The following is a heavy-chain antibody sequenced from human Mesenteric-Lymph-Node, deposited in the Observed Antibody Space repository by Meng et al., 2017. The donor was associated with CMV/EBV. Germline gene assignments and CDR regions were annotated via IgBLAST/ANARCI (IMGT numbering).Heavy chain of an antibody. CDR1: GYSFSSSYL. CDR3: ARSPSSGWYMGSVDY. Sequence: SGYSFSSSYLWGSIRQPPGKGLEWIGYLYSRGSTYYNPSLKSRVTMSVDTSKNQFSLKLSSVTAVDTAVYYCARSPSSGWYMGSVDYWGQGTLVTVSS. D-gene: IGHD6-19*01. CDR2: LYSRGST. V-gene: IGHV4-28*01. J-gene: IGHJ4*02.